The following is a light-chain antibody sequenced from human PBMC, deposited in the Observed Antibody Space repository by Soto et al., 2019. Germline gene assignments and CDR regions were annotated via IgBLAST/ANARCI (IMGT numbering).Light chain of an antibody. V-gene: IGLV2-11*01. CDR3: CSFAGTYTPLYV. CDR1: SSDVGGYNF. J-gene: IGLJ1*01. CDR2: DVN. Sequence: QSALTQPRSVAGSPGQSVTITCTGTSSDVGGYNFVSWYQQHPGKAPKLMIFDVNKRPSGVPDRFSGSRSGNTASLTISGLQAEDEADYYCCSFAGTYTPLYVFGTGTKVTVL.